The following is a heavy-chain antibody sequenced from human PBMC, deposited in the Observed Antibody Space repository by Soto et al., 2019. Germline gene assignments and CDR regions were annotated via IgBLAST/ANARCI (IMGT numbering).Heavy chain of an antibody. Sequence: SETLSLTCTVSGDSVSRGHYYWTWLRQPPGKGLEWIGYIYSLGSSDYNPSLKSRVTIALEPSKNPFSLHLTSVTAADAAVYYCGRRLASATWGHGTLVTVSS. J-gene: IGHJ5*01. D-gene: IGHD3-9*01. V-gene: IGHV4-61*01. CDR3: GRRLASAT. CDR2: IYSLGSS. CDR1: GDSVSRGHYY.